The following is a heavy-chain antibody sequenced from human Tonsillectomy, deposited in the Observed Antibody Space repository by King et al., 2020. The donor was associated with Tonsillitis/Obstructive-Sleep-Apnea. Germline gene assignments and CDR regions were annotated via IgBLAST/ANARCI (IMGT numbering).Heavy chain of an antibody. D-gene: IGHD3-16*02. Sequence: VQLVESGGGLVQPGGSLRLSCAASGFTFSSHWMSWVRQAPGKGLEWVANIKQDGSEKYYVDSVKGRFAISRDNAKKSLYLQMNSLRAEDTAVYYCARGLRIMMTFGGVTVPSTDPFSPDYWGQGTLVTVSS. CDR3: ARGLRIMMTFGGVTVPSTDPFSPDY. J-gene: IGHJ4*02. V-gene: IGHV3-7*01. CDR1: GFTFSSHW. CDR2: IKQDGSEK.